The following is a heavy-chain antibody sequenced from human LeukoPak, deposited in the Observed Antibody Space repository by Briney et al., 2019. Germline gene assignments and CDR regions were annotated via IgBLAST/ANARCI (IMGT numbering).Heavy chain of an antibody. Sequence: GGSLRLSCAASGFTFSSYGMHWVRQAPGKGLEWVAVISYDGSNKYYADSVKGRFTISRDNSKNTLYLQMNSLRAEDTAVYYCAKGHTVEMATIEYWGQGTLVTVS. CDR1: GFTFSSYG. V-gene: IGHV3-30*18. CDR2: ISYDGSNK. J-gene: IGHJ4*02. D-gene: IGHD5-24*01. CDR3: AKGHTVEMATIEY.